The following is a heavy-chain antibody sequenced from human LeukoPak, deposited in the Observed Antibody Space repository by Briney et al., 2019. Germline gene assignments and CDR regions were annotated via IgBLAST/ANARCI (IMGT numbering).Heavy chain of an antibody. CDR3: ARSSHYSFDY. CDR2: ISTSGSTK. V-gene: IGHV3-48*03. J-gene: IGHJ4*02. Sequence: GGSLRLSCVASGFTFSTYEMNWVRQAPGKGLEWVSYISTSGSTKYYADSVKGRFTISRDNAKNSLYLQMNSLRAEDTAVYYCARSSHYSFDYWGQGTLVTVSS. CDR1: GFTFSTYE. D-gene: IGHD3-10*01.